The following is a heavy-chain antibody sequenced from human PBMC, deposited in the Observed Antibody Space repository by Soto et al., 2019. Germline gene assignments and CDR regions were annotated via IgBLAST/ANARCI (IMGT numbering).Heavy chain of an antibody. CDR1: GFTFSSYG. Sequence: GGSLRLSCAASGFTFSSYGMHWVRQAPGRGLEWVAVIWYDGSNKYYADSVKGRFTISRDNSKNTLYLQVNSLRAEDTAVYYCAREYYYDSSGYYSSLDYWGQGTLVTVSS. J-gene: IGHJ4*02. V-gene: IGHV3-33*01. CDR2: IWYDGSNK. D-gene: IGHD3-22*01. CDR3: AREYYYDSSGYYSSLDY.